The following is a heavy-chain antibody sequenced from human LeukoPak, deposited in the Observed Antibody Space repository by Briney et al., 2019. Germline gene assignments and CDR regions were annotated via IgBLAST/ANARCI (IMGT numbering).Heavy chain of an antibody. D-gene: IGHD3-10*01. J-gene: IGHJ3*02. CDR1: GFTVSSNY. Sequence: GGSLRLSCAASGFTVSSNYMSWVRQAPGKGLEWVSVIYSGGSTYYADSVKGRFTISRDNSKNTLYLQMNSLRAEDTAVYYCARGTGYGSGSISVAFDIWGQGTMVTVSS. CDR3: ARGTGYGSGSISVAFDI. V-gene: IGHV3-53*01. CDR2: IYSGGST.